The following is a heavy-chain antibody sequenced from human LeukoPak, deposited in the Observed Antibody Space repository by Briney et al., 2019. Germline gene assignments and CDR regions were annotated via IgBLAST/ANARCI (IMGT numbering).Heavy chain of an antibody. D-gene: IGHD4-23*01. J-gene: IGHJ4*02. Sequence: SETLSLTCSVSGGSVSSGDYYWGWIRQPPGKGLEWIGYIYNSGSTYYNPSLMSRITISADRSRNQFSLKLSSVTAADTAVYYCARAKPYGGNDYWGQGTLVTVSS. V-gene: IGHV4-30-4*01. CDR3: ARAKPYGGNDY. CDR1: GGSVSSGDYY. CDR2: IYNSGST.